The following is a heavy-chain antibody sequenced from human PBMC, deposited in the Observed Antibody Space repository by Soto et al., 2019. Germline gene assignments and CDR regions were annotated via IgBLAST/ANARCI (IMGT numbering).Heavy chain of an antibody. CDR2: TYYRSRGYS. V-gene: IGHV6-1*01. D-gene: IGHD2-15*01. J-gene: IGHJ6*02. CDR3: ARSEEDSDYYYYGLDV. CDR1: GDSVSSSSVA. Sequence: SPTRSLPCVISGDSVSSSSVAWNWVRQSPSRGLEWLGRTYYRSRGYSDFAESGRGRVGINAETAKNPFALQVNSVTPEDTAVYFCARSEEDSDYYYYGLDVWGQGTTVTVSS.